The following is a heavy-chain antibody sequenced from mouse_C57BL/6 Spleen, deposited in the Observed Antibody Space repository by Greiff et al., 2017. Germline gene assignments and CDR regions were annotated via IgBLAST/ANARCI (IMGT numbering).Heavy chain of an antibody. V-gene: IGHV5-17*01. CDR1: GFTFSDYG. CDR3: ARSYYDYDPYYFDY. J-gene: IGHJ2*01. CDR2: ISSGSSTI. Sequence: EVKLVESGGGLVKPGGSLKLSCAASGFTFSDYGMHWVRQAPEKGLEWVAYISSGSSTIYYADTVKGRFTISRDNAKNTLFLQMTSLRSEDTAMYYCARSYYDYDPYYFDYWGQGTTLTVSS. D-gene: IGHD2-4*01.